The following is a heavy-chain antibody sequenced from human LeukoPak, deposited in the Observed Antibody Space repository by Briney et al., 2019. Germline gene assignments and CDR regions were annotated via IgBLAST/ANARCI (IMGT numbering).Heavy chain of an antibody. V-gene: IGHV1-69*05. Sequence: SVKVSCKASGGTFSSYAISWARQAPGQGLEWMGRIIPIFGTANYAQKFQGRVTITTDESTSTAYMELSSLRSEDTAVYYCARVGDYGVYYFDYWGQGTLVTVSS. CDR1: GGTFSSYA. D-gene: IGHD4-17*01. CDR2: IIPIFGTA. J-gene: IGHJ4*02. CDR3: ARVGDYGVYYFDY.